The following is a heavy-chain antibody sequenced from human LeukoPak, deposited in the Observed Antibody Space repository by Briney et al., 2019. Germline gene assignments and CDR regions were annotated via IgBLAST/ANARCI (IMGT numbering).Heavy chain of an antibody. D-gene: IGHD3-22*01. CDR3: ARVSEYYYDSSGYYYLYAFDI. CDR2: IIPIFGTA. J-gene: IGHJ3*02. V-gene: IGHV1-69*06. CDR1: GGTFSSYA. Sequence: ASVKVSCKASGGTFSSYAISWVRQAPGQGLEWMGGIIPIFGTANYAQKFQGRVTITADKSTSTAYMELSSLRSEDTAVYYCARVSEYYYDSSGYYYLYAFDIWGQGTMVTVSS.